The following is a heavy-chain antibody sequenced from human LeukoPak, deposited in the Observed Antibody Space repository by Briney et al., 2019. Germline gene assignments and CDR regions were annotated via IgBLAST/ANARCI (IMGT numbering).Heavy chain of an antibody. Sequence: ASVKVSCKSSVYTFTGYYMHWVRQAPGQGLEWMGWINPNSGGTNYAQKFQGRVTMTRDTSISTAYMELSRLRSDDTAVYYCARGTLNSGGNPWGYYYYYYMDVWGKGTTVTVSS. D-gene: IGHD4-23*01. CDR3: ARGTLNSGGNPWGYYYYYYMDV. CDR2: INPNSGGT. V-gene: IGHV1-2*02. CDR1: VYTFTGYY. J-gene: IGHJ6*03.